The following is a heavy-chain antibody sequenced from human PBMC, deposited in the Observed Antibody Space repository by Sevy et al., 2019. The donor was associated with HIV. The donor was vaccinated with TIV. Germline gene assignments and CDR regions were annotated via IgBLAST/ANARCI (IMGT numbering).Heavy chain of an antibody. CDR2: ISSRGSTI. Sequence: GESLKISCAASGFIFSDFYMSRVRQAPGKGLEWISYISSRGSTIYYADSVKGRFTISRDNAKNSLYLQMNSLTAEETAVYYCARDHVVVEPLANYGMDVWGQGTTVTVSS. D-gene: IGHD2-2*01. V-gene: IGHV3-11*01. CDR3: ARDHVVVEPLANYGMDV. CDR1: GFIFSDFY. J-gene: IGHJ6*02.